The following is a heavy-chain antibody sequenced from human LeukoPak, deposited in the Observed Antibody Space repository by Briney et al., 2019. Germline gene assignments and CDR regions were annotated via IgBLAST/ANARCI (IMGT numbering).Heavy chain of an antibody. Sequence: ASVKVSCKASGYTFTSYYMHWVRQAPGQGLEWMGIINPSGGSTSYAQKFQGRVTMTRDTSTSTVYMELSSLRSEDSAVYYCARDRPLRVGATSPIYYFDYWGQGTLVTVSS. J-gene: IGHJ4*02. V-gene: IGHV1-46*01. D-gene: IGHD1-26*01. CDR2: INPSGGST. CDR1: GYTFTSYY. CDR3: ARDRPLRVGATSPIYYFDY.